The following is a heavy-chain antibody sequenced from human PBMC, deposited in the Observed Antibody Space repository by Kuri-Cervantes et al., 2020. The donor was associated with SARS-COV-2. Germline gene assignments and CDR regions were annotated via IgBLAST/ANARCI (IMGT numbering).Heavy chain of an antibody. V-gene: IGHV3-74*01. CDR1: GFTFSSYW. J-gene: IGHJ4*02. CDR2: INSNGSST. CDR3: VTDRLGVHDS. Sequence: GGSLRLSCAASGFTFSSYWMHWVRQAPGKGLVWVSRINSNGSSTSYADSVKGRFTISRDNSQNTLYLQMNSLRSEDTAVYYCVTDRLGVHDSWGQGTLVTVSS. D-gene: IGHD2-8*01.